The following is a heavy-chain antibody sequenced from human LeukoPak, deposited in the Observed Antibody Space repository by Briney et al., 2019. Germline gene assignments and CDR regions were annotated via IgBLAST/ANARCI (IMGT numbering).Heavy chain of an antibody. CDR2: IYYSGST. Sequence: PSETLSLTCTVSGGSISSYYWSWIRQPPGKGLEWIGYIYYSGSTNYNPSLKSRVTISVDTSKNQFSLKLSSVTAADKAVYYCAKGYSYGSFDYWGQGTLVTVSS. V-gene: IGHV4-59*01. D-gene: IGHD5-18*01. J-gene: IGHJ4*02. CDR1: GGSISSYY. CDR3: AKGYSYGSFDY.